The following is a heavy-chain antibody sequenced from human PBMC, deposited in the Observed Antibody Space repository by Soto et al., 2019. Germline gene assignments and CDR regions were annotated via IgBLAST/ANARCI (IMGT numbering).Heavy chain of an antibody. CDR1: GGSFSGYY. Sequence: QVRLQQWGAGLLKPSETLSLTCGVYGGSFSGYYWSWIRQPPGKGLEWIGEINHDGTTNYNSSLKSRVTLSVDTSKFQFSLRLSSVTAADTAVYYCARGWPVAMDVWGQGTTVTVSS. CDR3: ARGWPVAMDV. D-gene: IGHD2-15*01. V-gene: IGHV4-34*01. J-gene: IGHJ6*02. CDR2: INHDGTT.